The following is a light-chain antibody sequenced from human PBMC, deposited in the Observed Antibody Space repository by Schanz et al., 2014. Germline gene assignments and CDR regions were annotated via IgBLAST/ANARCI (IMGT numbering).Light chain of an antibody. CDR2: DAS. CDR1: QSVSSY. J-gene: IGKJ2*01. CDR3: QQYASSVSYT. Sequence: EIVLTQSPATLSLSPGERATLSCRASQSVSSYLAWYQQKPGQAPRLLIYDASNRATGIPGRFSGSGSGTDFTLTISRLEPEDFAVYYCQQYASSVSYTFGQGTKLEI. V-gene: IGKV3-11*01.